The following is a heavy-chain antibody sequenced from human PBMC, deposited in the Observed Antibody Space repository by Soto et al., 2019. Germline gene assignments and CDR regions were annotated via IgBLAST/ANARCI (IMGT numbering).Heavy chain of an antibody. CDR1: GYTFTSYY. V-gene: IGHV1-46*01. Sequence: ASVKVSCKASGYTFTSYYIHWVRQAPGQGLEWMGIINPSSGSTNYAQKFQGRVTMTRDTSTTTVYMELNSLRFEDTAVYYCARGPLSSVGQYWRQGTQVTVSS. CDR2: INPSSGST. CDR3: ARGPLSSVGQY. D-gene: IGHD2-15*01. J-gene: IGHJ1*01.